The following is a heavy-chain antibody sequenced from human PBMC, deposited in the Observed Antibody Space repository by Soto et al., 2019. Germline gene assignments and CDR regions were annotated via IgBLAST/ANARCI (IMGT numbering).Heavy chain of an antibody. J-gene: IGHJ4*02. Sequence: QVQLVESGGGVVQPGRSLRLSCAASGFTFSSYGMHWVRQAPGKGLEWVAVISYDGSNKYYADSVKGRFTISRDNSKNTLYVQMNGLRAEDTAVYYCAKARGGSSGYYYDYLDYWGQGTLVTVSS. V-gene: IGHV3-30*18. D-gene: IGHD3-22*01. CDR3: AKARGGSSGYYYDYLDY. CDR2: ISYDGSNK. CDR1: GFTFSSYG.